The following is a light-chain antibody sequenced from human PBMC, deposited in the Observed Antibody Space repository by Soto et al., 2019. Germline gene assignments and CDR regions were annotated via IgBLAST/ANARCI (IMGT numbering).Light chain of an antibody. CDR2: AAS. Sequence: DIQMTQSPSSLSASVGNRVSITCRASQGISNYLAWYQQKPGKVPKVLIYAASTLQPGVPSRFSCSGSGTDFTLPINSLQPDDIATYYCQNYDSAPITFGQGTRLEIK. V-gene: IGKV1-27*01. CDR1: QGISNY. J-gene: IGKJ5*01. CDR3: QNYDSAPIT.